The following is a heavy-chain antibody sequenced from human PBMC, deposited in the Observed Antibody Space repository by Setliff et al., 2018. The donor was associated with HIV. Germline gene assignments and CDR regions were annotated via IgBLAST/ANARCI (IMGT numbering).Heavy chain of an antibody. J-gene: IGHJ4*02. D-gene: IGHD2-2*01. CDR3: TRQPTYCSSTSCYGGDFDY. V-gene: IGHV4-39*07. CDR1: GGSISSSSYY. Sequence: SETLSLTCTVSGGSISSSSYYWGWIRQPPGKGLEWIGSIYNSGSTYYNPSLKSRVTISVDTSKNQFSLKLSSVTAADTAVYYCTRQPTYCSSTSCYGGDFDYWGQGTLVTVSS. CDR2: IYNSGST.